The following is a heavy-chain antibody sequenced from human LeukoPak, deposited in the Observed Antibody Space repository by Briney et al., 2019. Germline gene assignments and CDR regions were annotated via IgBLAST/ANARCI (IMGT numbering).Heavy chain of an antibody. CDR3: ARDRLYSSSWDFEDY. D-gene: IGHD6-13*01. V-gene: IGHV3-66*01. CDR1: GFTVSSNY. CDR2: IQSGGYT. Sequence: GGSLRLSCAASGFTVSSNYISWVRQAPGKGLEWVSVIQSGGYTFYADSVKGRFTISRDNSKNTLYLQMNSLRVEDTAVYYCARDRLYSSSWDFEDYWGQGTLVTVSS. J-gene: IGHJ4*02.